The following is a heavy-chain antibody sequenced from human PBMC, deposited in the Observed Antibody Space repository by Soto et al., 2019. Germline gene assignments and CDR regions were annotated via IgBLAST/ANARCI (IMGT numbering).Heavy chain of an antibody. CDR2: IYYSGST. CDR3: ARHAPQIAAAGVRDFDY. Sequence: QLQLQESGPGLVKPSETLSLTCTVSGGSISSSSYYWGWIRQPPGKGLEWIGSIYYSGSTYYNPSLKSRVTISVDTSKYQFSLKLSSVTAADTAVYYCARHAPQIAAAGVRDFDYWCQGTLVTVSS. J-gene: IGHJ4*02. V-gene: IGHV4-39*01. D-gene: IGHD6-13*01. CDR1: GGSISSSSYY.